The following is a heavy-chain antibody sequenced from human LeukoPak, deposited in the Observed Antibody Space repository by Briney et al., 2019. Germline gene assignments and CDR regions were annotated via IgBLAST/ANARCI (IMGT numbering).Heavy chain of an antibody. CDR2: IYDRGGT. V-gene: IGHV4-59*01. D-gene: IGHD3-16*01. CDR1: GGSISSYY. J-gene: IGHJ6*02. Sequence: PSETLSLTCTVSGGSISSYYWSWIRQPPGKGLEWIGYIYDRGGTNYSPSLKSRVTMAVDTSKNQFSLKLSSVTAADTAVYYCARRGSARPGGSYAMDVWGQGTTVTVPS. CDR3: ARRGSARPGGSYAMDV.